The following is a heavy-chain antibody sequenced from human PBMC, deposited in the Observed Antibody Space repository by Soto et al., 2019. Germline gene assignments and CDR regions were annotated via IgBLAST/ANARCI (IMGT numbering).Heavy chain of an antibody. CDR3: ARVRQLVGFFSYNMDV. J-gene: IGHJ6*03. Sequence: QVQLLQSGAEVKKPGASVKVSCKASGYTFTNYGITWVRQAPGQGLEWMGWSSAYNGDTHYTQRLQGRVTMTTDTSTTSAHTELRGLRSDDTAVYYSARVRQLVGFFSYNMDVWGKGTKVTVSS. CDR1: GYTFTNYG. D-gene: IGHD6-6*01. V-gene: IGHV1-18*01. CDR2: SSAYNGDT.